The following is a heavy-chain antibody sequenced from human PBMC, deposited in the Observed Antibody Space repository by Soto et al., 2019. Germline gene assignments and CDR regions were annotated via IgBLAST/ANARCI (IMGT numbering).Heavy chain of an antibody. V-gene: IGHV3-23*01. CDR3: AKGGWNPFDY. Sequence: PGGSLRLSCAASGFTFSSYAMSWVRQAPGKGLEWVSVISGSGGSTYYADSVKGRFTISRDNSKNTLYLQMNSLRAEDTAVYYYAKGGWNPFDYWGQGTLVTVSS. D-gene: IGHD1-1*01. J-gene: IGHJ4*02. CDR1: GFTFSSYA. CDR2: ISGSGGST.